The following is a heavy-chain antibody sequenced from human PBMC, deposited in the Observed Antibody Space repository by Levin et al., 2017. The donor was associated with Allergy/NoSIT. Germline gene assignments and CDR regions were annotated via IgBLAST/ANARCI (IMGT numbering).Heavy chain of an antibody. J-gene: IGHJ4*02. Sequence: SQTLSLTCAVYGGSFSGYYWSWIRQPPGKGLEWIGEINHSGSTNYNPSLKSRVTISVDTSKNQFSLKLSSVTAADTAVYYCARGRSDLYSSGSDNFDYWGQGTLVTVSS. D-gene: IGHD6-19*01. CDR2: INHSGST. CDR3: ARGRSDLYSSGSDNFDY. CDR1: GGSFSGYY. V-gene: IGHV4-34*01.